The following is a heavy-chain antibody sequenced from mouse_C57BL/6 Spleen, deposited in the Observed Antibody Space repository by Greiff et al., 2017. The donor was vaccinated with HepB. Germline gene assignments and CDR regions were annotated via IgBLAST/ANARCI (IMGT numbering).Heavy chain of an antibody. V-gene: IGHV1-69*01. CDR1: GYTFTSYW. Sequence: IQLQQSGAELVMPGASVKLSCKASGYTFTSYWMHWVKQRPGQGLEWIGEIDPSDSYTNYNQKFKGKSTLTVDKSSSTAYMQLSSLTSEDSAVYYCARRDYGSSYGYYFDYWGQGTTLTVSS. J-gene: IGHJ2*01. CDR2: IDPSDSYT. D-gene: IGHD1-1*01. CDR3: ARRDYGSSYGYYFDY.